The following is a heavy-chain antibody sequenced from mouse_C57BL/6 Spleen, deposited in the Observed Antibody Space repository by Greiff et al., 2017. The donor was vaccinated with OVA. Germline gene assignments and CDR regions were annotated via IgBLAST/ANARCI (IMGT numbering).Heavy chain of an antibody. CDR1: GYTFTTYP. CDR3: TRGGCFDY. CDR2: FHPNNDDT. V-gene: IGHV1-47*01. J-gene: IGHJ2*01. D-gene: IGHD3-3*01. Sequence: VQLQQSGAELVKPGASVKMSCKASGYTFTTYPIEWMKQNHGKSLEWIGYFHPNNDDTKYNEKFKGKATLTVAKSSSTVYLELSSFTSDDSAVYYCTRGGCFDYWGQGTTLTVSS.